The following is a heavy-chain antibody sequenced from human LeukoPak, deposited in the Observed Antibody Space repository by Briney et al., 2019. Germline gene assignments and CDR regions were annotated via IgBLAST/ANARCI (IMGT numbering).Heavy chain of an antibody. D-gene: IGHD6-13*01. V-gene: IGHV4-38-2*02. CDR3: ARAYSSSWCDAFDI. J-gene: IGHJ3*02. CDR2: IYHSGSA. CDR1: DYSISSGYY. Sequence: NASETLSLTCTVSDYSISSGYYWGWIRQSPGKGLEWIGTIYHSGSAYHNPSLKSRVTISVDTSKNQFSLRLTSVTAADTAVYYCARAYSSSWCDAFDIWGQGTMVTVSS.